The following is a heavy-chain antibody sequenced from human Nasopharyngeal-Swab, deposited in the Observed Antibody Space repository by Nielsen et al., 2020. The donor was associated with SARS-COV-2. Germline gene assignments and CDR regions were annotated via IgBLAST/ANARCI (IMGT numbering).Heavy chain of an antibody. Sequence: ASVKVSCKASGYIIKSYDISWVRQARGQGIEWLGWIGAYNGNTNYAQKFQDRVTMTTDTSTITVYMEMRRLRSDDTAVYYCARHGVAEDYWGQGTLVTVSS. CDR3: ARHGVAEDY. CDR1: GYIIKSYD. J-gene: IGHJ4*02. CDR2: IGAYNGNT. V-gene: IGHV1-18*01. D-gene: IGHD3-3*01.